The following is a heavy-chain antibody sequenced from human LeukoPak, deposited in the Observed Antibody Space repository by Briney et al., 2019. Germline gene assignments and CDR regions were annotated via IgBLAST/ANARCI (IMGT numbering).Heavy chain of an antibody. CDR2: ISYDGSNK. V-gene: IGHV3-30*04. D-gene: IGHD1-1*01. J-gene: IGHJ4*02. CDR3: AREVLSWKSFDY. Sequence: GGSLRLSCAASGFTFSSYAMHWVRQAPGKGLEWVAVISYDGSNKYYADSVKGRFTISRDNSKNTLYLQMNSLRAEDTAVYYCAREVLSWKSFDYWGQGTLVAVSS. CDR1: GFTFSSYA.